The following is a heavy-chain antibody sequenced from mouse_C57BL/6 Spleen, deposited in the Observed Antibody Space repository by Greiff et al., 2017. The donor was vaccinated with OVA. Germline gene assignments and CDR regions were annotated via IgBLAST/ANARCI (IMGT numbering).Heavy chain of an antibody. V-gene: IGHV1-52*01. CDR2: IDPSDSET. J-gene: IGHJ4*01. CDR3: ARKGLARDYAMDY. CDR1: GYTFTSYW. Sequence: QVQLQQPGAELVRPGSSVKLSCKASGYTFTSYWMHWVKQRPIQGLEWIGNIDPSDSETHYNQKFKDKATLTVDKSSSTAYMQLSSLTSEDSAVYYCARKGLARDYAMDYWGQGTSVTVSS. D-gene: IGHD3-3*01.